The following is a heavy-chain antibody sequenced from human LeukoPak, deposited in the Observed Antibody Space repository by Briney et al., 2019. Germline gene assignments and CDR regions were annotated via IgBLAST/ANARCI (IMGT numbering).Heavy chain of an antibody. CDR1: GGSISSYY. J-gene: IGHJ3*02. D-gene: IGHD6-19*01. V-gene: IGHV4-4*07. Sequence: SETLSLTCTVSGGSISSYYWSWIRQPAGKGLEWIGRIYSRGSTNYNPSLQSRVTMSVDTSKNQISLQLNSVTAADTAVYYCARDPMAGTFRAFDIWGQGTMVTVSS. CDR2: IYSRGST. CDR3: ARDPMAGTFRAFDI.